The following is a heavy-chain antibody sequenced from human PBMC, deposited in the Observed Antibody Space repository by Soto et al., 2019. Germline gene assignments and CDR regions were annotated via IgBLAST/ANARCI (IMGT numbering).Heavy chain of an antibody. Sequence: EVQLLESGGGLVQPGGSLRLSCAASGFTFSSYAMSWVRQAPGKGLEWVSTISSSGGSTYYAGSVKGRFTISRDNSKNTLYLQMNSLRAEDTAVYYCAKERWEGYGMEVCGQGTTVTVSS. J-gene: IGHJ6*02. CDR3: AKERWEGYGMEV. CDR2: ISSSGGST. V-gene: IGHV3-23*01. CDR1: GFTFSSYA. D-gene: IGHD1-26*01.